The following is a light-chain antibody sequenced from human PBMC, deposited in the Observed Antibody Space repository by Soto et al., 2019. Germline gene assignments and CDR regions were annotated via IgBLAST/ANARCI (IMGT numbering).Light chain of an antibody. Sequence: EIVLTQSPGTLSLSPGERATLSCRASQSVSSYLAWYQQKPGQAPRLLIYDTSTRATGIPARFSGSGSGTEFTLTISSLQPDDFATYYCQQYNSFSQWKFGQGTKVDIK. V-gene: IGKV3-15*01. CDR2: DTS. CDR3: QQYNSFSQWK. CDR1: QSVSSY. J-gene: IGKJ1*01.